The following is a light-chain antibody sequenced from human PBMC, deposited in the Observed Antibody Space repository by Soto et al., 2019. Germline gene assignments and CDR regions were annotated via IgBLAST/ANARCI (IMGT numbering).Light chain of an antibody. V-gene: IGLV2-11*01. Sequence: QSVLTQPPSVSGSPGQSVTISGTGTTSDIGGYKYVSWYQQLPGKAPKLMIFDVTKRPSGVPDRFSGSNSGNTASLTISGLQAEDEAIYYCCSYARTTHVFGTGTKVTVL. CDR2: DVT. J-gene: IGLJ1*01. CDR1: TSDIGGYKY. CDR3: CSYARTTHV.